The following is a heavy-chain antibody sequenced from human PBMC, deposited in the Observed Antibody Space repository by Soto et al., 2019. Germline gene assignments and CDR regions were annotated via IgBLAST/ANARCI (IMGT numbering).Heavy chain of an antibody. Sequence: QVQLQESGPGLVKPSQTLSLTCTVSGASINTGDYYWSWVRQLPGKGLDWIASIYYTGSTYYNPSLDSRVAISADTSKNQFSLKVTSVTAADTGVYYCAVLGATTGYWGQGTLVAVSS. CDR1: GASINTGDYY. CDR2: IYYTGST. D-gene: IGHD1-26*01. CDR3: AVLGATTGY. V-gene: IGHV4-31*03. J-gene: IGHJ4*02.